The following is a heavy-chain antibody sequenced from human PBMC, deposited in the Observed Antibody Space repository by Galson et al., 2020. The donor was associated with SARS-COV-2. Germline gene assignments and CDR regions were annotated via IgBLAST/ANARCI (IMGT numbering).Heavy chain of an antibody. CDR1: GFSLSTSGVG. J-gene: IGHJ1*01. V-gene: IGHV2-5*02. CDR3: AHIPGTYDIVAGYYAAEYFQH. CDR2: IYWDDDK. Sequence: SGPTLVKPTQTITLTCTFSGFSLSTSGVGVAWIRQPPGKALEWLALIYWDDDKRYSPSLKSWLTITKDTTKNQVVLTMTNMYPVDTATYYCAHIPGTYDIVAGYYAAEYFQHWGQGTLGTVSS. D-gene: IGHD3-9*01.